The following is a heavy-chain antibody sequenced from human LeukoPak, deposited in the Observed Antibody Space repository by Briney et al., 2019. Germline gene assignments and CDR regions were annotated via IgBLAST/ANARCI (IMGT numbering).Heavy chain of an antibody. Sequence: GGSLRLSCAASGFTVSSNYMSWVRQAPGKGLEWVSVIYSGGSTYYADSVKGRFTISRDNSKNTLYLQMNSLRAEDTAVYYCAREDSSGAFDIWGQGTMVTVPS. J-gene: IGHJ3*02. CDR2: IYSGGST. CDR1: GFTVSSNY. D-gene: IGHD3-22*01. V-gene: IGHV3-66*01. CDR3: AREDSSGAFDI.